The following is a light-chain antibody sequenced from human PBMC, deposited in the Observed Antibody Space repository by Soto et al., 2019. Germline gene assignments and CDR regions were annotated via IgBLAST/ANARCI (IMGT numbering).Light chain of an antibody. CDR3: QQNNNWPPYT. CDR1: QSVSSN. V-gene: IGKV3-15*01. Sequence: EIVMTQSPATLSVSPGERATLSCRASQSVSSNLAWYQQKPGQGPRILIYGASTRATGIPARFSGSRSGTEITRTISSLQSEDFAVYNCQQNNNWPPYTFGQGTKLEIK. CDR2: GAS. J-gene: IGKJ2*01.